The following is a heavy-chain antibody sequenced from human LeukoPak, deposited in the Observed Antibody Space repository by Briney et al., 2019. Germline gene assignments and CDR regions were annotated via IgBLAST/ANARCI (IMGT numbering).Heavy chain of an antibody. Sequence: ASVKVSCKVSGYTLTELSMHWVRQAPGKGLEWMGGFDLEDGETIYAQKFQGRVTMTEDTSTDTAYMELSSLRSEDTAVYYCATAGGRYQLLINWFDPWGQGTLVTVSS. CDR2: FDLEDGET. CDR3: ATAGGRYQLLINWFDP. CDR1: GYTLTELS. V-gene: IGHV1-24*01. D-gene: IGHD2-2*01. J-gene: IGHJ5*02.